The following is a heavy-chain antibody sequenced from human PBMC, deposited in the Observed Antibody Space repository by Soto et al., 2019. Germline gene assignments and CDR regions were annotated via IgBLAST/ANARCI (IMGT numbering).Heavy chain of an antibody. CDR2: LSYDGNKK. J-gene: IGHJ6*02. V-gene: IGHV3-30*03. CDR1: GFTLNSYG. Sequence: QVQLVESGGGVVQPGRSLRLSCAAAGFTLNSYGMHWVRQPPGKVLEWVALLSYDGNKKLYGDSVKGRFTSSRDNAKNTLFLQMNSLRVEDTAVYYCARWWLVHPGTGVWAYGMYVWGQGTTVTVSS. D-gene: IGHD6-19*01. CDR3: ARWWLVHPGTGVWAYGMYV.